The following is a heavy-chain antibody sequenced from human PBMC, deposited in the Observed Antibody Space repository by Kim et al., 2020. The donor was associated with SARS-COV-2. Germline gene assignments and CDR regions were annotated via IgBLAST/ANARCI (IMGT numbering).Heavy chain of an antibody. CDR2: INHSGST. J-gene: IGHJ3*02. V-gene: IGHV4-34*01. CDR3: ARSLRGITGTIDAFDI. D-gene: IGHD1-7*01. CDR1: GGSFSGYY. Sequence: SETLSLTCAVYGGSFSGYYWSWIRQPPGKGLEWIGEINHSGSTNYNPSLKSRVTISVDTSKNQFSLKLSSVTAADTAVYYCARSLRGITGTIDAFDIWGQGTMVTVSS.